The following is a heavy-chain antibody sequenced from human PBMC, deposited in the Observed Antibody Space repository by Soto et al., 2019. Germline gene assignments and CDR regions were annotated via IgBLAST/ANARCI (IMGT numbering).Heavy chain of an antibody. J-gene: IGHJ4*02. Sequence: EVQLLESGGGLVQPGGSLRLSCAASGFTFSSYAMWWVRQAPGKGLECVSAISGGGETTYYADSVKGRFTISRDNSKNTLYLQMNSLRAEETAVYYCAFSSGSGSYDFDYWGQGTLVTVSS. CDR3: AFSSGSGSYDFDY. D-gene: IGHD3-10*01. V-gene: IGHV3-23*01. CDR2: ISGGGETT. CDR1: GFTFSSYA.